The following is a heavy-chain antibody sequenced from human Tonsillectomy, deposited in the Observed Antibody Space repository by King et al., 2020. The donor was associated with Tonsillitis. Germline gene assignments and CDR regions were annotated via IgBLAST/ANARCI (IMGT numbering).Heavy chain of an antibody. V-gene: IGHV1-2*02. CDR2: IDPNGGGT. J-gene: IGHJ3*01. CDR3: ARELAMNAFDV. D-gene: IGHD6-13*01. Sequence: VQLVQSGAEVKKPGASVKVSCKASGYTFTANHIHWVRQAPGQGLEWMGWIDPNGGGTNYAQNFQGRVTLTRDTSISTVYMELSSLRSDDTAVYYCARELAMNAFDVWGQGTMVTVSS. CDR1: GYTFTANH.